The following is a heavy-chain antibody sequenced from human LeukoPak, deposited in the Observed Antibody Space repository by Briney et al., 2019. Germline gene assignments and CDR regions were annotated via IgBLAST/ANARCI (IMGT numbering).Heavy chain of an antibody. Sequence: PGGSLRLSCAASGFTFSSYAMSWVRQAPGKGLEWVSAISGSGGSTYYADSVKGRFTISRDNSKNTLYLQMNSLRVEDTAVYYCAREKPFYDSSGYYYPIAFDYWGQGTLVTVSS. CDR3: AREKPFYDSSGYYYPIAFDY. V-gene: IGHV3-23*01. D-gene: IGHD3-22*01. CDR2: ISGSGGST. J-gene: IGHJ4*02. CDR1: GFTFSSYA.